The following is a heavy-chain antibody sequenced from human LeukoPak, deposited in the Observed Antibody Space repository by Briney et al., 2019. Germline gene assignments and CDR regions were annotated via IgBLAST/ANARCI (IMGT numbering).Heavy chain of an antibody. CDR3: AKEGSGTYRNFDY. CDR2: INPYSGGT. CDR1: GYSFTCYY. D-gene: IGHD1-26*01. V-gene: IGHV1-2*02. Sequence: ASVKVSCKASGYSFTCYYMHWVRQAPGQGLEWMGWINPYSGGTNYAQKFQGRVSMTRDTSISTAYMELNRLRSDDTAVYYCAKEGSGTYRNFDYWGQGTLVTVSS. J-gene: IGHJ4*02.